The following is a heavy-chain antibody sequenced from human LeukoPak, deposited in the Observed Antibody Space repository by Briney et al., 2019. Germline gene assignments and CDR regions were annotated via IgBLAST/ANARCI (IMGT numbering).Heavy chain of an antibody. J-gene: IGHJ4*02. CDR1: GFTFSDYY. CDR2: ISSSGSTI. Sequence: KAGGSLRLSCAASGFTFSDYYMSWIRQAPGKGLEWVSYISSSGSTIYYADSVKGRFTISRDNAKNSLYLQMNSLRAEDTAVYYCARSSSAIYYFDYWGQGTLVTVSS. V-gene: IGHV3-11*01. CDR3: ARSSSAIYYFDY. D-gene: IGHD6-25*01.